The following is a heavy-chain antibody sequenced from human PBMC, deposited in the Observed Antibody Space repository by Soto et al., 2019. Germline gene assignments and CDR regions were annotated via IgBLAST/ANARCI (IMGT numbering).Heavy chain of an antibody. V-gene: IGHV4-31*03. J-gene: IGHJ5*02. Sequence: PSETPSLTCTVSGGSISSGGYYWSWIRQHPGKGLEWIGYIYYSGSTYYNPSLKSRVTISVDTSKNQFSLKLSSVTAADTAVYYCARGHNWNYDGWFDPWGQGTLVTVSS. D-gene: IGHD1-7*01. CDR2: IYYSGST. CDR3: ARGHNWNYDGWFDP. CDR1: GGSISSGGYY.